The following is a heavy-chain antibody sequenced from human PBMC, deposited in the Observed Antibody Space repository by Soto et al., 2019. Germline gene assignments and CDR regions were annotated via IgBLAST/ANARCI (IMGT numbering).Heavy chain of an antibody. CDR3: ARELIMLRGAGGMDV. D-gene: IGHD3-10*01. J-gene: IGHJ6*02. CDR2: IYHTGTT. CDR1: GGSITSSGYS. Sequence: PSETLSLTCAVSGGSITSSGYSWTWIRQPPGKGLEWIGYIYHTGTTYYNPSLKSRLTISLDRSKNHFSLKLTSVTAADTAVYFCARELIMLRGAGGMDVWGQGTTVTV. V-gene: IGHV4-30-2*01.